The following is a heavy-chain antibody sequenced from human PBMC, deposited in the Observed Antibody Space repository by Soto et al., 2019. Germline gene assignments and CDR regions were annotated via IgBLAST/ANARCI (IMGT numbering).Heavy chain of an antibody. J-gene: IGHJ6*02. CDR3: TRIPLRSSPSGGYYYYGMDV. D-gene: IGHD6-6*01. V-gene: IGHV3-30-3*01. Sequence: QVQLVESGGGVVQPGRSLTLSCAASGFTFSSYAMHWVRQAPGKGLEWVSVISNDGSKKSYVDSVKGRFTISRDNSKSTLYLQINSLRGEDTAIYYCTRIPLRSSPSGGYYYYGMDVWGQGTTLTVS. CDR2: ISNDGSKK. CDR1: GFTFSSYA.